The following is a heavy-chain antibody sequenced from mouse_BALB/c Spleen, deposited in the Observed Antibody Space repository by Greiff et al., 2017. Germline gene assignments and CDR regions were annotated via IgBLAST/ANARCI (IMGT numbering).Heavy chain of an antibody. Sequence: EVHLVESGGGLVKPGGSLKLSCAASGFTFSSYAMSWVRQTPEKRLEWVASISSGGSTYYPDSVKGRFTISRDNARNILYLQMSSLRAEDTAMYYCARGGMITTFDYWGEGTTLTVSS. D-gene: IGHD2-4*01. J-gene: IGHJ2*01. CDR1: GFTFSSYA. CDR3: ARGGMITTFDY. CDR2: ISSGGST. V-gene: IGHV5-6-5*01.